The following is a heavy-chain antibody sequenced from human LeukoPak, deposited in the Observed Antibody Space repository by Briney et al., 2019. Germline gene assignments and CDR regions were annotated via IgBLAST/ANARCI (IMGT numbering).Heavy chain of an antibody. V-gene: IGHV3-7*01. J-gene: IGHJ3*02. Sequence: PGGSLRLSCAASGFTFSSYWMTWVRQAPGKGLEWVANIKLDGSEKTYVDSVKGRFTISRDNAKNSLYLQMNSLRAEDTAVYYCARESDHYDSRTPIWGQGTMVTVSS. D-gene: IGHD3-22*01. CDR3: ARESDHYDSRTPI. CDR1: GFTFSSYW. CDR2: IKLDGSEK.